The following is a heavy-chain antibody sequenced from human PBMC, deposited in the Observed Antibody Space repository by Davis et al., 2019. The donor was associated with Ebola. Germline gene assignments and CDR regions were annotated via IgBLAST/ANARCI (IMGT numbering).Heavy chain of an antibody. CDR1: GGSFSGYY. Sequence: PSETLSLTCAVYGGSFSGYYWSWIRQPPGKGLEWIGEINHSGSTNYNPSLKSRVTISVDTSKNQFSLKLSSVTAADTAVYYCARHIGRPGAFDIWGQGTMVTVSS. V-gene: IGHV4-34*01. CDR2: INHSGST. CDR3: ARHIGRPGAFDI. J-gene: IGHJ3*02. D-gene: IGHD6-6*01.